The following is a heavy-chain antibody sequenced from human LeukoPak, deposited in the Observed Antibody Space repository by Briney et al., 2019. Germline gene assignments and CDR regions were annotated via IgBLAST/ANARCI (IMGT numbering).Heavy chain of an antibody. CDR1: GYTFTGYY. CDR3: ARADGSGSFYGMDV. Sequence: ASVKVSCKASGYTFTGYYMHWVRQAPGQGLEWMGWINPNSGGTNYAQKFQGWVTMTRDTSISTAYMELSRLRSDDTAVYYCARADGSGSFYGMDVWGQGTRVTVSS. CDR2: INPNSGGT. J-gene: IGHJ6*02. D-gene: IGHD3-10*01. V-gene: IGHV1-2*04.